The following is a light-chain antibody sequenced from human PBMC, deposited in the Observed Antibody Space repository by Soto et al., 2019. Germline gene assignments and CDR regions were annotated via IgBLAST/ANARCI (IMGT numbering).Light chain of an antibody. Sequence: QSVLTQPPSVSGAPGQRVTISCNGSKSNIGADYGVHWYQQLPGTAPKVLIYSNTNRPSGVPERFSASKSGTSASLAITGLQAADEADYFCKSYAGSNTYVFGSGTKLTVL. J-gene: IGLJ1*01. CDR2: SNT. CDR3: KSYAGSNTYV. CDR1: KSNIGADYG. V-gene: IGLV1-40*01.